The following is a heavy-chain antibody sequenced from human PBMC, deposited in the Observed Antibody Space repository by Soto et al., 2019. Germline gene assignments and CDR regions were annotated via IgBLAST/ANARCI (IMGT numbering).Heavy chain of an antibody. CDR1: GGSFSVYY. CDR2: IYYLGNT. V-gene: IGHV4-34*01. Sequence: PSETVSLTCVVDGGSFSVYYWSWIRQPPGKGLEWIGSIYYLGNTYYNPSLGSRVTISVDTSKNQFSLKLSSVTAADTAVFYCAGLYPYESSGYHLDYWSQGTLVTVSS. CDR3: AGLYPYESSGYHLDY. D-gene: IGHD3-22*01. J-gene: IGHJ4*02.